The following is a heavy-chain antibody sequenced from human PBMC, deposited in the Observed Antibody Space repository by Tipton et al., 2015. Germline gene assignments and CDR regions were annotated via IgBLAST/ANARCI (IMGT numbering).Heavy chain of an antibody. Sequence: QSGAEVKKPGASVKVSCKASGYTFTGNYIHWVRQAPGQGLEWMGWINPNTGGTNYAQKFQGRVTMTRDTSISTAYMELSRLRSDDTAVHYCARDGGFCTHGVCYPWYASFDYWGQGTLVTVSS. CDR1: GYTFTGNY. CDR3: ARDGGFCTHGVCYPWYASFDY. D-gene: IGHD2-8*01. CDR2: INPNTGGT. V-gene: IGHV1-2*02. J-gene: IGHJ4*02.